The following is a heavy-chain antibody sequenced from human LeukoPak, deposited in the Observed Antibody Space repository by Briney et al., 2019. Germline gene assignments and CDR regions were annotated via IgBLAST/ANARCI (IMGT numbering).Heavy chain of an antibody. V-gene: IGHV4-59*01. D-gene: IGHD3-16*02. CDR1: GDSISRYY. J-gene: IGHJ5*02. CDR3: ARDRYPGEHTINWFDP. CDR2: IYYSGST. Sequence: SETLSLTCTVSGDSISRYYWSWIRQPPGKGLEWIGYIYYSGSTNYNPSLKSRVTISVDTSKNQFSLKLSSVTAADTAVYYCARDRYPGEHTINWFDPWGQGTLVTVSS.